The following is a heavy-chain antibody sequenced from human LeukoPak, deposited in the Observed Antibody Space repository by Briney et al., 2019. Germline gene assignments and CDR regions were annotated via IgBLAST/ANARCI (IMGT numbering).Heavy chain of an antibody. J-gene: IGHJ5*02. V-gene: IGHV3-48*03. Sequence: PGGSLRLSCAASGFTFSSYEMNWVRQAPGKGLEWVSYISSSGSTIYYADSVKGRFTISRDNAKNSLYLQMNSLRAEDTAVYYCARDLFAGGELRIEQQLLGNWFDPWGQGTLVTVSS. CDR2: ISSSGSTI. CDR1: GFTFSSYE. D-gene: IGHD6-13*01. CDR3: ARDLFAGGELRIEQQLLGNWFDP.